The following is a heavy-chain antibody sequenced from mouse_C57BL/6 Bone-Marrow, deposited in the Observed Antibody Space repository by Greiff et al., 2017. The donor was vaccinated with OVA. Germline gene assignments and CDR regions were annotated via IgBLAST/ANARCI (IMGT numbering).Heavy chain of an antibody. Sequence: VQGVESGAELVKPGASVKISCKASGYAFSSYWMNWVKQRPGKGLEWIGQIYPGDGDTNYNGKFKGKATLTADKSSSTAYMQLSSLTSEDSAVYFCARSCSPWFAYWGQGTLVTVSA. CDR3: ARSCSPWFAY. J-gene: IGHJ3*01. CDR2: IYPGDGDT. V-gene: IGHV1-80*01. CDR1: GYAFSSYW.